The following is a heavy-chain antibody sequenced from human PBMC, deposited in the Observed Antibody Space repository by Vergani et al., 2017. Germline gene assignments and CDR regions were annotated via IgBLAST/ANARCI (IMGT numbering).Heavy chain of an antibody. V-gene: IGHV3-48*03. CDR2: ISSSGSTI. Sequence: EVQLVESGGGLVQPGGSLRLSCAASGFTFSSYEMNWVRQAPGKGLEWVSYISSSGSTIYYADSVKGRFTISRDNAKNSLYLQMNSLRAEDTAVYYCARDGGIPYYYDSSGYYFDYWGQGTLVTVSS. D-gene: IGHD3-22*01. CDR1: GFTFSSYE. CDR3: ARDGGIPYYYDSSGYYFDY. J-gene: IGHJ4*02.